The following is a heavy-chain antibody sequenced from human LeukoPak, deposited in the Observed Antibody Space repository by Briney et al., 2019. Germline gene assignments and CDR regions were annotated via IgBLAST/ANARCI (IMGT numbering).Heavy chain of an antibody. CDR2: IYYSGST. D-gene: IGHD3-22*01. CDR1: GGSISSSSYY. CDR3: ARHGRRRIGLTMIVVYYFDY. J-gene: IGHJ4*02. Sequence: ASETLSLTCTVSGGSISSSSYYWAWIRQPPGKGLEWIGSIYYSGSTYHNPSLKSRVTISVDTSKNQFSLRLSSVTAADTAVYYCARHGRRRIGLTMIVVYYFDYWGQGTLVTVSS. V-gene: IGHV4-39*01.